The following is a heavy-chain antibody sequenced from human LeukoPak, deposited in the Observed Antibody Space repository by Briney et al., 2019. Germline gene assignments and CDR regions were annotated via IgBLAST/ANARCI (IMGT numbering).Heavy chain of an antibody. Sequence: GGSLRLSCAASGFTFSIYSMRWVRQAPGKGLEWVANIKQDGSEKYYVDSVKGRFTISRDNAKNSLYLQMNSLRAEDTAVYYCARGSYGAFDIWGQGTMVTVSS. CDR3: ARGSYGAFDI. D-gene: IGHD1-26*01. J-gene: IGHJ3*02. V-gene: IGHV3-7*01. CDR1: GFTFSIYS. CDR2: IKQDGSEK.